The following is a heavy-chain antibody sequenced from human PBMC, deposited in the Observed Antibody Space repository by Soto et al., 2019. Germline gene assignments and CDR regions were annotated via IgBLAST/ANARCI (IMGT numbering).Heavy chain of an antibody. CDR1: GYSFTSYW. Sequence: GESLKISCKGSGYSFTSYWIGWVRQMPGKGLEWMGIIYPGGSDTRYSPSFQGQVTISADKSISTAYLQWSSLKASDTAMYYCAGLGGVLGYYYYYGMDGCRRGTTGAASS. CDR2: IYPGGSDT. D-gene: IGHD3-16*01. J-gene: IGHJ6*01. V-gene: IGHV5-51*01. CDR3: AGLGGVLGYYYYYGMDG.